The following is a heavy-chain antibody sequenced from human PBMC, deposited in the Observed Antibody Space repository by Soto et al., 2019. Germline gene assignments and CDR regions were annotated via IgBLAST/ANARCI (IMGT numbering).Heavy chain of an antibody. V-gene: IGHV3-21*01. J-gene: IGHJ5*02. CDR2: ISSNSAYI. CDR1: GFTFRSFT. Sequence: GGSLRLSCXASGFTFRSFTMNWVRQAPGKGLEWVSTISSNSAYIYYTDALRGRFTISRDNAKNSLHLQMNSLRAEDTAVYYCTRDASRDSSARGWFDPWGPGTLVTSPQ. CDR3: TRDASRDSSARGWFDP. D-gene: IGHD6-13*01.